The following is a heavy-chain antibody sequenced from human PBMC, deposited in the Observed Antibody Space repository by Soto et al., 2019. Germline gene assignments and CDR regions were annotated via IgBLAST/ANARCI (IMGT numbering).Heavy chain of an antibody. CDR1: GFSVSNNY. Sequence: LVESGGGLVQAGESLRLSCAVSGFSVSNNYMTWVRQAPGKGLEWISVIYSDGTTYHADSVKGRFIVSRDNSQNTLYLQMNNLRVEDSAVYFCARDTHSAVRSDWWGQGTLVTVAS. CDR2: IYSDGTT. J-gene: IGHJ4*02. CDR3: ARDTHSAVRSDW. D-gene: IGHD3-9*01. V-gene: IGHV3-66*01.